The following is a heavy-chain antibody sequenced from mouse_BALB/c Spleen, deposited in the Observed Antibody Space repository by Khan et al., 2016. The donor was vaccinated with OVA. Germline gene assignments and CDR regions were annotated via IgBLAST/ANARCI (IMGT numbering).Heavy chain of an antibody. Sequence: EVQLQESGPGLVKPSQSLSLTCTVTGYSITSDYAWNWIRQFPGNKLEWMGYISYSGSTTYNPSLKSRISITRDTSKDQYFLQLKSVTSEDTATXYWASELGRYYALDYWGQGTSVTVSS. CDR3: ASELGRYYALDY. D-gene: IGHD4-1*01. CDR2: ISYSGST. V-gene: IGHV3-2*02. J-gene: IGHJ4*01. CDR1: GYSITSDYA.